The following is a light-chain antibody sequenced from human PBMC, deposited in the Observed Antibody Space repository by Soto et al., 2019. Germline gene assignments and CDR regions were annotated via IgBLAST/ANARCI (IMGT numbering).Light chain of an antibody. J-gene: IGKJ1*01. CDR2: DAS. V-gene: IGKV3-15*01. CDR1: QSVSSN. Sequence: EIVMTQSPATLSVSPGERATLSCRASQSVSSNLAWYQQKPGQAPRLLIYDASARTTGIPARFSGSGAGTEFTLTISSLQSENFAVYYWQQYNNWPRTFGQGTKVDIK. CDR3: QQYNNWPRT.